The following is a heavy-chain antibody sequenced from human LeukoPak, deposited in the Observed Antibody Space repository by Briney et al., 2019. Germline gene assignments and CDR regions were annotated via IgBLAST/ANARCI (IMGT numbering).Heavy chain of an antibody. V-gene: IGHV3-30*02. CDR1: GFIFSSYT. CDR2: IRYDGSNK. J-gene: IGHJ3*02. D-gene: IGHD6-13*01. Sequence: QPGGSLRLSCTASGFIFSSYTMSWVRQAPGRGLEWVAFIRYDGSNKYYADSVKGRFTISRDNSKNTLYLQMNSLRAEDTAVYYCARDEAAAGTGLLAFDIWGQGTMVTVSS. CDR3: ARDEAAAGTGLLAFDI.